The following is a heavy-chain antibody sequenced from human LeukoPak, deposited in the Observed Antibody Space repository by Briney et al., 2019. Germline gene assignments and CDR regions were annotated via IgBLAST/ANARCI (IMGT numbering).Heavy chain of an antibody. CDR3: ARLMGDRSHYYYYYMDV. D-gene: IGHD3-10*01. Sequence: GGSLRLSCAASGFTFSSYWMSWVRQAPGKGLEWVANIKQDGSEKYYMDSVKGRFTISRDNAKNSLYLQMNSLRAEDTAVYYCARLMGDRSHYYYYYMDVWGKGTTVTVSS. J-gene: IGHJ6*03. CDR1: GFTFSSYW. CDR2: IKQDGSEK. V-gene: IGHV3-7*01.